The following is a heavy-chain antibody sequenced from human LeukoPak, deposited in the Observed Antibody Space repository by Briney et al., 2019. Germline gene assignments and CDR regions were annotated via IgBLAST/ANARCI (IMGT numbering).Heavy chain of an antibody. V-gene: IGHV3-48*04. Sequence: GGSLRLSCAASGFSFSSYSMNWVRQAPGKGLEWVSYISSSSSTIYYADSVKGRFTISRDNAKNSLYLQMNSLRAEDTAVYYCASNVGLRLGELSYTLDYWGQGTLVTVSS. CDR1: GFSFSSYS. CDR3: ASNVGLRLGELSYTLDY. J-gene: IGHJ4*02. D-gene: IGHD3-16*02. CDR2: ISSSSSTI.